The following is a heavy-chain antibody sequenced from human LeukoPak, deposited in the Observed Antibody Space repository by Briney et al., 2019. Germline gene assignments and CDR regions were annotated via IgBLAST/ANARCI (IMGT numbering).Heavy chain of an antibody. Sequence: SETPSLTCAVSGASISSSNYYWGWVRQSPGKGLEWIGNIYSSGNTYYNASLKSRVTMYIDTSKNQFSLKLSSVTAADTAMYYCAKSNGYGLIDYWGQGTLVTVSS. CDR3: AKSNGYGLIDY. V-gene: IGHV4-39*05. D-gene: IGHD5-12*01. J-gene: IGHJ4*02. CDR1: GASISSSNYY. CDR2: IYSSGNT.